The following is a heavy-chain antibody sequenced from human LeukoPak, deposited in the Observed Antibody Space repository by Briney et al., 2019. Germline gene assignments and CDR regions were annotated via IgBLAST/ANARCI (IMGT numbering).Heavy chain of an antibody. D-gene: IGHD3-22*01. Sequence: GGSLRLSCAASGFTFSSYAMSWVRQAPGEGREWVSAIRGSGGSTYYADSVKGRFTISRDNSKNTLYLQMNSLRVEDTAVYYCAREGGSSGYCGYFDYWGQGTLVTVSS. J-gene: IGHJ4*02. CDR1: GFTFSSYA. V-gene: IGHV3-23*01. CDR3: AREGGSSGYCGYFDY. CDR2: IRGSGGST.